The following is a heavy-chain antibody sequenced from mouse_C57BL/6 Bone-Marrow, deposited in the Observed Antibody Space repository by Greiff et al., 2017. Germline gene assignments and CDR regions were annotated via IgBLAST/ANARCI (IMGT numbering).Heavy chain of an antibody. CDR2: IDPENGDT. V-gene: IGHV14-4*01. CDR3: TTTMVTTGGPWFAY. J-gene: IGHJ3*01. Sequence: VQLQQSGAELVRPGASVKLSCTASGFNIKDDYMHWVKQSPEQGLEWIGWIDPENGDTEYASKFQGKATITADTSSNTAYLQLSSLTSEDTAVYYCTTTMVTTGGPWFAYWGQGTLVTVSA. D-gene: IGHD2-2*01. CDR1: GFNIKDDY.